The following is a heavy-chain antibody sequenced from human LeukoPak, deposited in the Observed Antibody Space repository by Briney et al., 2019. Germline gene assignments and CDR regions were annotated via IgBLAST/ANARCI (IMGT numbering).Heavy chain of an antibody. J-gene: IGHJ4*02. CDR3: ARDMGHYDSSGYQRGGFDY. D-gene: IGHD3-22*01. Sequence: ASVKVSCKASGYTFTSYYMHWVRQAPGQGLEWMGIINPSGGSTSYAQKFQGRVTMTRDTSTSTVYMELSSLRSEDTAVYYCARDMGHYDSSGYQRGGFDYWGQGTLVTVSS. CDR2: INPSGGST. CDR1: GYTFTSYY. V-gene: IGHV1-46*01.